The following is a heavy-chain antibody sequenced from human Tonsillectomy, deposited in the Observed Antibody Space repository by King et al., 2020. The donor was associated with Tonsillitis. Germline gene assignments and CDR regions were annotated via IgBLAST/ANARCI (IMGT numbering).Heavy chain of an antibody. Sequence: QLVQSGAEVKKPGESLKISCKCSGYSFTSFWIGWVRQMPGKGLEWMGIIYPGDSDTRYSPSFQGQVTISADKSSSTAYLQWSSLKASDTVMYYCAIHLAADSGWYPRAFDIWGQGTMVTVSS. CDR2: IYPGDSDT. D-gene: IGHD6-19*01. J-gene: IGHJ3*02. CDR1: GYSFTSFW. V-gene: IGHV5-51*01. CDR3: AIHLAADSGWYPRAFDI.